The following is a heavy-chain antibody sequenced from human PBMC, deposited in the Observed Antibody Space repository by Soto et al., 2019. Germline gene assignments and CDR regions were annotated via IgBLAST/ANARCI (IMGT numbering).Heavy chain of an antibody. V-gene: IGHV1-58*01. CDR2: IVVGSGNT. CDR1: GFTFTSSA. CDR3: AAGPIVGATRGFDY. D-gene: IGHD1-26*01. J-gene: IGHJ4*02. Sequence: GASVKVSCKASGFTFTSSAVQRVRQARGQRLEWIGWIVVGSGNTNYAQKFQERVTITRDMSTSTAYMELSSLRSEDTAVYYCAAGPIVGATRGFDYWGQGTLVTVSS.